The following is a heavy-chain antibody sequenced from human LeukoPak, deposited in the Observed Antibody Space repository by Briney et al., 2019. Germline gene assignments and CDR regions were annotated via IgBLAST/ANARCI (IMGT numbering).Heavy chain of an antibody. D-gene: IGHD3-22*01. CDR1: GFTFSSYA. CDR3: AKRMSVNMVVVVITTAFDY. CDR2: ISGGGGST. Sequence: GGSLRLSCAASGFTFSSYAMSWVRQAPGKGREWVSTISGGGGSTYYADSVKGRFTISRDNSKNTLFLQMNSLRGEDTAVYYCAKRMSVNMVVVVITTAFDYWGQGTLVTVSS. V-gene: IGHV3-23*01. J-gene: IGHJ4*02.